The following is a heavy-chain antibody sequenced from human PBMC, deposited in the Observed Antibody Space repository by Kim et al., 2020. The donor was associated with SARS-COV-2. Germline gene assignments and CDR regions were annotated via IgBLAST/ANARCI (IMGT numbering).Heavy chain of an antibody. CDR3: ARMQDTRPWKYYYGSGSYWHIENWFDP. D-gene: IGHD3-10*01. Sequence: GGSLRLSCAASGFTFSSYWMSWVRQAPGKGLEWVANIKQDGSEKYYVDSVKGRFTISRDNAKNSLYLQMNSLRAEDTAVYYCARMQDTRPWKYYYGSGSYWHIENWFDPWGQGTLVTVSS. CDR2: IKQDGSEK. CDR1: GFTFSSYW. J-gene: IGHJ5*02. V-gene: IGHV3-7*01.